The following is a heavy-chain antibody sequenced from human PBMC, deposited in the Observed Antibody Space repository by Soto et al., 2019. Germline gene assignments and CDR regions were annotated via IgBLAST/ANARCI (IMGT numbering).Heavy chain of an antibody. D-gene: IGHD3-10*01. CDR1: GFTFSSYS. V-gene: IGHV3-21*01. CDR3: ANVWFGGTGGYYYGMDV. J-gene: IGHJ6*02. Sequence: GSLRLSCAASGFTFSSYSMNWVRQAPGKGLEWVSSISSSSSYIYYADSVKGRFTISRDNAKNSLYLQMNSLRAEDTAVYYCANVWFGGTGGYYYGMDVWGHGTTVTVSS. CDR2: ISSSSSYI.